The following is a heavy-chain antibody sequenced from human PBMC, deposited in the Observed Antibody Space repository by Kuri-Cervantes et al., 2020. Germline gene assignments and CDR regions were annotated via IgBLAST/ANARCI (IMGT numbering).Heavy chain of an antibody. J-gene: IGHJ3*02. Sequence: GESLKISCAASGFTFSSYGMHWVRQAPGKGLEWVAVIWYDGSNKYYADSVKGRFTISRDNSKNTPYLQMNSLRAEDTAVYYCARERRASSSLPYDAFDIWGQGTMVTVSS. CDR2: IWYDGSNK. CDR3: ARERRASSSLPYDAFDI. D-gene: IGHD6-13*01. V-gene: IGHV3-33*01. CDR1: GFTFSSYG.